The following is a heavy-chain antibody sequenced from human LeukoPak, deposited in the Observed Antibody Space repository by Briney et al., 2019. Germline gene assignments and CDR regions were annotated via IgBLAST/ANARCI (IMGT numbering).Heavy chain of an antibody. CDR3: FLSYYISGSYKDDY. Sequence: ASVKVSCKASGYTFTGYYMHWARQAPGQGLEWMGWINPNSGGTNYAQKFQGRVTMTRDTSISTAYMELSRLRADDTAVYYCFLSYYISGSYKDDYWGQGTLVTVSS. J-gene: IGHJ4*02. CDR1: GYTFTGYY. V-gene: IGHV1-2*02. CDR2: INPNSGGT. D-gene: IGHD3-16*01.